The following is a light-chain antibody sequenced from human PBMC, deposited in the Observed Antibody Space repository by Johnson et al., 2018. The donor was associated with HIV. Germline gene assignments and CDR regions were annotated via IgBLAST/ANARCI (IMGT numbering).Light chain of an antibody. CDR2: DNN. CDR3: GTWDSILRTSF. V-gene: IGLV1-51*01. CDR1: SSNIWNNY. Sequence: QSVLTQPPSVSAAPGQKVTISCSGSSSNIWNNYVSWYQQVPGAAPKLLIYDNNMRPSGIPDRFSGSKSGTSATLGITGVQSGGEAYYYCGTWDSILRTSFSGPGTKVTVL. J-gene: IGLJ1*01.